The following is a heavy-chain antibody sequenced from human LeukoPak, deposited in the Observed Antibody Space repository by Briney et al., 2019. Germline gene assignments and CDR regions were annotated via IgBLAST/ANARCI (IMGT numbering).Heavy chain of an antibody. CDR3: ARDGGWLQTQNHYYYHGMDV. J-gene: IGHJ6*02. D-gene: IGHD5-24*01. CDR1: GYTFTMYY. V-gene: IGHV1-69*04. CDR2: ILPIFDMA. Sequence: GASVKVSCKASGYTFTMYYIHWVRQAPGQGLEWMGRILPIFDMANYAQKFQGRVTITADKSTRTAYMELSSLRSDDTAVYYCARDGGWLQTQNHYYYHGMDVWGQGTTVTVSS.